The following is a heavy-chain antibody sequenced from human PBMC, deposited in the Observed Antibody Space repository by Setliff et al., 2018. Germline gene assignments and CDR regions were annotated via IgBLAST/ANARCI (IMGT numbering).Heavy chain of an antibody. J-gene: IGHJ5*02. Sequence: SENLSLTCTVSGDSINSYPYYWGWIRQPPGKGLEWIGNIYYTGITYYNPSLKSRVTISVDTSKNQFSLKLSSVTAADTAVYYCARYDYVWGSYHLNCFDPWGQGTLVTVSS. CDR1: GDSINSYPYY. CDR3: ARYDYVWGSYHLNCFDP. CDR2: IYYTGIT. V-gene: IGHV4-39*07. D-gene: IGHD3-16*02.